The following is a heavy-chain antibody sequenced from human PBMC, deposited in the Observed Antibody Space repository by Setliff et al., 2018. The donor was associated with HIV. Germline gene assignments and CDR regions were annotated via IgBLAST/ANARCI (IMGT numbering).Heavy chain of an antibody. CDR3: VREVDPLVILGGLDV. V-gene: IGHV3-11*05. CDR1: GFTFSDYY. CDR2: ISSSGGYT. D-gene: IGHD2-2*01. J-gene: IGHJ6*02. Sequence: AGGSLRLSCAASGFTFSDYYMSWIRQAPGKGLEWVSYISSSGGYTMYAESVQGRFTISRDNAINSLYLQMNSLRAEDTAVYYCVREVDPLVILGGLDVWGQGTAVTVSS.